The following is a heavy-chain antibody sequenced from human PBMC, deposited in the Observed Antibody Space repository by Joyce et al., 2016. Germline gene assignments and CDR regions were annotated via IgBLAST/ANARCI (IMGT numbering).Heavy chain of an antibody. Sequence: QVQLVESGGGVVQPWRSRRLSCAASGFVFNNYAMHWGRREPGKGREWVSYGSIDGSSKYYADSVKGRFTVSRDNSRNTVSLQMDSLRIEDTAQDHCVRDRARSGGWGQGTLVTVSS. CDR1: GFVFNNYA. D-gene: IGHD3-10*01. CDR3: VRDRARSGG. CDR2: GSIDGSSK. J-gene: IGHJ4*02. V-gene: IGHV3-30-3*01.